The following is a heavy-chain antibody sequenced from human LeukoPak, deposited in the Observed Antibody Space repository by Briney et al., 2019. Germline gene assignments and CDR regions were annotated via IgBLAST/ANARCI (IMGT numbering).Heavy chain of an antibody. Sequence: GGSLRLSCAASGFTFSSYWMTWVRQAPGKGLEWVANIKQDGSDKYYMDSVKGRFTISRDNAKNSLYLQMHSLRAEDTAVYYCAREGSVWFGEFGAFDIWGQGTMVTVSS. CDR1: GFTFSSYW. CDR2: IKQDGSDK. J-gene: IGHJ3*02. V-gene: IGHV3-7*03. D-gene: IGHD3-10*01. CDR3: AREGSVWFGEFGAFDI.